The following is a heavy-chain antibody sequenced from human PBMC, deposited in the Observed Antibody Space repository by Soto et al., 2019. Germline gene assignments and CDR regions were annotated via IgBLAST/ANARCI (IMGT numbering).Heavy chain of an antibody. Sequence: QVQLVESGGGVVQPGRSLRLSCAASGFTFSNCGIHWVRQAPGKGLEWVAVISYDGSSKDYADSVKGRFTISRDNSKNTLYLQMNSLRIEDTAVYYCAKDDGSTWSMFYSYYGVDVWGQGTTVTVSS. J-gene: IGHJ6*02. CDR2: ISYDGSSK. V-gene: IGHV3-30*18. CDR3: AKDDGSTWSMFYSYYGVDV. D-gene: IGHD6-13*01. CDR1: GFTFSNCG.